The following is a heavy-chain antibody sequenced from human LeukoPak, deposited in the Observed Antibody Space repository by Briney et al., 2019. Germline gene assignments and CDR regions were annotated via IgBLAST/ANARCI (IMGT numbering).Heavy chain of an antibody. CDR2: INSDGSST. CDR3: AREARRLTYYYDSSGYYASTAFDI. Sequence: GGSLRLSCAASGFTFSGHWMHWVRQAPGKGLVWVSRINSDGSSTTYADSVKGRFTTSRDNAKNTLYLQMNSLRAEDTALYYCAREARRLTYYYDSSGYYASTAFDIWGQGTMVTVSS. CDR1: GFTFSGHW. D-gene: IGHD3-22*01. J-gene: IGHJ3*02. V-gene: IGHV3-74*01.